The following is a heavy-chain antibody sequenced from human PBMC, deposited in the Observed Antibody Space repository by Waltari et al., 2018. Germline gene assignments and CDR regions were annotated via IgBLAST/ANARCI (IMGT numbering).Heavy chain of an antibody. J-gene: IGHJ6*02. CDR3: ARGIVVVVAATRYCYYGMDV. D-gene: IGHD2-15*01. V-gene: IGHV1-69*01. CDR1: GGTFSSYA. CDR2: IIPIIGTA. Sequence: VQLVQSGAEVKKPGSSVKVSCKASGGTFSSYAISWVRQASGQGLEWMGGIIPIIGTANYEQEFQGRVTITADESTSTGYMELSSLRSEDTAVYDWARGIVVVVAATRYCYYGMDVWGQGTTVTVSS.